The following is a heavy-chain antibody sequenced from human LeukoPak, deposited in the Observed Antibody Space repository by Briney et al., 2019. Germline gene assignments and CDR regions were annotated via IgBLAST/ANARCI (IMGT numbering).Heavy chain of an antibody. V-gene: IGHV3-49*04. CDR3: TRVFSMGYSSSWYPYYFDY. CDR2: IRSKAYGGTT. D-gene: IGHD6-13*01. CDR1: GFTFGDYA. J-gene: IGHJ4*02. Sequence: GRSLRLSCTASGFTFGDYAMSWVRQAPGKGLEWVGFIRSKAYGGTTEYAASVKGRFTISRDDSKSIAYLQMNSLKTEDTAVYYCTRVFSMGYSSSWYPYYFDYWGQGTLVTVSS.